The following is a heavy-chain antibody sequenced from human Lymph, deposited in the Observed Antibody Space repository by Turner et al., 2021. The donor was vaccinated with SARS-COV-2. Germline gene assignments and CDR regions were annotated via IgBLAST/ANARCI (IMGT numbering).Heavy chain of an antibody. J-gene: IGHJ4*02. Sequence: QVQLVESGGGVVQPGRAQRLSSAAFGFTFSSNGMHWVRQAPGKGLEWVAVIWYDGSNKYYADSVKGRFTISRDNSKNTLYLQMNSRRAEDTAVYYCARDLRFGELPAADHWGQGTLVTVSS. CDR1: GFTFSSNG. CDR2: IWYDGSNK. CDR3: ARDLRFGELPAADH. D-gene: IGHD3-10*01. V-gene: IGHV3-33*01.